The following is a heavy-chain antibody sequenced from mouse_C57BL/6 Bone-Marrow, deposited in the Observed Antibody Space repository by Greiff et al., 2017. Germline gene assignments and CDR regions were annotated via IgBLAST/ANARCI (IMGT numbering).Heavy chain of an antibody. CDR3: ARERYEYDDAMDY. V-gene: IGHV1-7*01. J-gene: IGHJ4*01. CDR1: GYTFTSYW. D-gene: IGHD2-4*01. CDR2: INPSSGYT. Sequence: QVQLQQSGPDLAKPSHTVKLSCTASGYTFTSYWLNWVKHRPGQGLEWIGYINPSSGYTKYNQQSHHNATLTADNTSSTAYMQLRSLTYENAAVYYCARERYEYDDAMDYWGQGTSVTVSS.